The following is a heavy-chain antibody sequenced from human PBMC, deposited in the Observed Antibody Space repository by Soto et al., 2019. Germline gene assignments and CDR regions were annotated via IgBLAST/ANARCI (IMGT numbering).Heavy chain of an antibody. V-gene: IGHV4-34*01. J-gene: IGHJ5*02. Sequence: SETLSLTCAVYGGSFSGYYWSWIRQPPGKGLEWIGEINHSGSTNYNPSLKSRVTISVDKSKNQFSLKLSSVTAADTAVYYCARDYMVRGVMHWFDPWGQGTLVTVSS. CDR1: GGSFSGYY. CDR3: ARDYMVRGVMHWFDP. CDR2: INHSGST. D-gene: IGHD3-10*01.